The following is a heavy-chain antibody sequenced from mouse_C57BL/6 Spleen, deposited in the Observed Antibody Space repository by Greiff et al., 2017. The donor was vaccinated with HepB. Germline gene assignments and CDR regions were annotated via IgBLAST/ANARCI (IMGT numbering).Heavy chain of an antibody. CDR1: GYTFTDYE. J-gene: IGHJ2*01. V-gene: IGHV1-15*01. D-gene: IGHD1-1*02. CDR3: TRDYGPRRGFDY. Sequence: VQLKESGAELVRPGASVTLSCKASGYTFTDYEMHWVKQTPVHGLEWIGAIDPETGGTAYNQKFKGKAILTADKSSSTAYMELRSLTSEDSAVYYCTRDYGPRRGFDYWGQGTTLTVSS. CDR2: IDPETGGT.